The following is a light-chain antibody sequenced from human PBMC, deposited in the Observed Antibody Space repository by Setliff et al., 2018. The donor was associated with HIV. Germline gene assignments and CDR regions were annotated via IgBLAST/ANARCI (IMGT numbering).Light chain of an antibody. J-gene: IGLJ2*01. V-gene: IGLV1-51*01. CDR2: DNN. Sequence: QSVLTQPPSMSAAPGQKVTISCSGSSSNVGDNYVSRYQHVPGKAPKLLIYDNNKRASGIPDRFSASKSGTSAALAITGLQTVDEADYYCGTWDYSLSVAEFGGGTKVTVL. CDR1: SSNVGDNY. CDR3: GTWDYSLSVAE.